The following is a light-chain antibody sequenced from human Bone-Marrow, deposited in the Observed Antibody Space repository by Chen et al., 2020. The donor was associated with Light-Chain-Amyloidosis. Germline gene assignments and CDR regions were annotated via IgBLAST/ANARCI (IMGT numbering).Light chain of an antibody. CDR1: LTISSNY. Sequence: EIVLTQSPGTLSLSPGAGANLSCMASLTISSNYLTWYQQKFGQAPRLLIYGSSSRATGIPDRFTGSGSGTDFTLTSNRLEPDDFAMDYCQQYGTSPLTFGGGTKVEIK. V-gene: IGKV3-20*01. J-gene: IGKJ4*01. CDR3: QQYGTSPLT. CDR2: GSS.